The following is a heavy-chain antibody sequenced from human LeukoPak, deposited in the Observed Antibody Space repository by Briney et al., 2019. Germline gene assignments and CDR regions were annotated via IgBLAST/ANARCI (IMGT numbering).Heavy chain of an antibody. CDR3: AKLGGQEVYNYYVGV. CDR2: IIDSGEIT. CDR1: GFTFSRYA. D-gene: IGHD3-16*01. Sequence: GGSLRLSCEAAGFTFSRYAMSWVRQAQGKGMEWVAGIIDSGEITYYANSVKDWFTTSRDNSKNTLYLQMNSLRAEDTAVYYCAKLGGQEVYNYYVGVWGKGTTVAVSS. J-gene: IGHJ6*03. V-gene: IGHV3-23*01.